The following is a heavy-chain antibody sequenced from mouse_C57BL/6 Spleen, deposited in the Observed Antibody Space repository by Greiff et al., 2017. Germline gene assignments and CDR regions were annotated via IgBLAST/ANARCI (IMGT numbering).Heavy chain of an antibody. CDR2: ISSGGSYT. CDR3: ARVTTVVDY. CDR1: GFTFSSYG. D-gene: IGHD1-1*01. V-gene: IGHV5-6*02. Sequence: DVMLVESGGDLVKPGGSLKLSCAASGFTFSSYGMSWVRKTPDKRLEWVATISSGGSYTYYPDSVKGRLTISRDNAKNTLYLQMSSLKSEDTAMYYCARVTTVVDYWGQGTTLTVSS. J-gene: IGHJ2*01.